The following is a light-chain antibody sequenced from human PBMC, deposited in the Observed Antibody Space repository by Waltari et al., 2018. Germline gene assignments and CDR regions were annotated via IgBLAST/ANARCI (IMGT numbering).Light chain of an antibody. J-gene: IGKJ2*01. CDR2: VAS. CDR3: QQSYTTAYT. Sequence: IQMTQSPSSLSASVGDRVTITCRASQSISTSLNWYQQIPGQAPKLLIYVASTLQSWVPARFSGSGSGTDFSLTISSLQPEDFATYYCQQSYTTAYTFGQGTKLEIK. V-gene: IGKV1-39*01. CDR1: QSISTS.